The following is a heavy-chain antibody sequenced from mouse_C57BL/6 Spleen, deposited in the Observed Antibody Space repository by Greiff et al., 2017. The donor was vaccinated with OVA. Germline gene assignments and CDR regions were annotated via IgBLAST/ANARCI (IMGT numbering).Heavy chain of an antibody. CDR1: GYTFTSYW. V-gene: IGHV1-69*01. Sequence: QVQLKQPGAELVMPGASVKLSCKASGYTFTSYWMHWVKQRPGQGLEWIGEIDPSDSYTNYNQKFKGKSTLTVDKSSSTAYMQLSSLTSEDSAVYYCARAPLRYYFDYWGQGTTLTVSS. CDR2: IDPSDSYT. CDR3: ARAPLRYYFDY. J-gene: IGHJ2*01. D-gene: IGHD1-1*01.